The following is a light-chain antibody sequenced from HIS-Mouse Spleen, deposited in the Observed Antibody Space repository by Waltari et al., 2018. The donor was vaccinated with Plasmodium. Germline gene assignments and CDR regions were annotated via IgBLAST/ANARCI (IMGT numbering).Light chain of an antibody. CDR1: QGVSSY. CDR3: QQRSNWPPIT. V-gene: IGKV3-11*01. CDR2: DAS. J-gene: IGKJ5*01. Sequence: EIVLTQSPATLSLSPAERATLPCRTIQGVSSYLAVYQQKPGQAPRLLIYDASNRATGIPARFSGSGSGTDFTLTISSLEPEDFAVYYCQQRSNWPPITFGQGTRLEIK.